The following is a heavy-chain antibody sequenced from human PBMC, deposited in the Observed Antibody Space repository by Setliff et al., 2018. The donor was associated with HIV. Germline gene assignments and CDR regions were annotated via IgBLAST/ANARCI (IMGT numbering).Heavy chain of an antibody. CDR2: IYYSGST. J-gene: IGHJ6*03. CDR1: GGSISSSSYY. V-gene: IGHV4-39*07. CDR3: ARAPYYMDV. Sequence: SETLSLTCTVSGGSISSSSYYWGWIRQPPGKGLEWIGSIYYSGSTYYNPSLKSRVTISVDTSKNHLSLKVSSLTAADTAVYYCARAPYYMDVWGKGTTVTVSS.